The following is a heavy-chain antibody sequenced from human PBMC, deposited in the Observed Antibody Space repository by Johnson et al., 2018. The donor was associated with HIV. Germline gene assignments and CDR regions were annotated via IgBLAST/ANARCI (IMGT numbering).Heavy chain of an antibody. Sequence: VQLVESGGGVVQPGGSLRLSCTASGFPFSTYAMHWVRQAPGKGLEYVSAISSDGGSTYYANSVKGTFTISRDNSKNTLYLQMGSLRAEDMAVYYCARPTLSLQWELQGGIDAFDIWGQGTMVTVSS. J-gene: IGHJ3*02. V-gene: IGHV3-64*01. D-gene: IGHD1-26*01. CDR3: ARPTLSLQWELQGGIDAFDI. CDR2: ISSDGGST. CDR1: GFPFSTYA.